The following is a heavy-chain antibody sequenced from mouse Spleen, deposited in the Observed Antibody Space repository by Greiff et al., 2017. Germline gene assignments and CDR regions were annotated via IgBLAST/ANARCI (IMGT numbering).Heavy chain of an antibody. V-gene: IGHV1S56*01. CDR1: GYTFTSYY. CDR3: ARSRDYGAWFAY. CDR2: IYPGNVNT. Sequence: QVQLQQSGPELVKPGASVRISCKASGYTFTSYYIHWVKQRPGQGLEWIGWIYPGNVNTKYNEKFKGKATLTADKSSSTAYMQLSSLTSEDSAVYFCARSRDYGAWFAYWGQGTLVTVSA. D-gene: IGHD1-1*01. J-gene: IGHJ3*01.